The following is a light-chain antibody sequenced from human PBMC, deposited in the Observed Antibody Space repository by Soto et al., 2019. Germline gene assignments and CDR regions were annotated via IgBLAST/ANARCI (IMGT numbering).Light chain of an antibody. CDR1: QSVSNNY. Sequence: EIVLTQSPGTLSMSPGERATLSCRASQSVSNNYLAWYQQNPGQAPRTLMYGASNRATGIPDRFSGSGSGTYFTLTISRLEPEDFAVYDCQQYNNWPPGTFGQGTKV. J-gene: IGKJ1*01. V-gene: IGKV3-20*01. CDR3: QQYNNWPPGT. CDR2: GAS.